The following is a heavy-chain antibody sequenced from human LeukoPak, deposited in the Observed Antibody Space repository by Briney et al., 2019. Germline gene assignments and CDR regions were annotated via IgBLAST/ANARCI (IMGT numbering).Heavy chain of an antibody. D-gene: IGHD3-22*01. CDR1: GGSISSYY. CDR2: IYYSGST. J-gene: IGHJ5*02. CDR3: ARRPSPNSSGYWPFDP. V-gene: IGHV4-59*01. Sequence: TSETLSLTCTVSGGSISSYYWSWIRQPPGKGLEWIGYIYYSGSTNYNPSLKSRVTISVDTSKNQFSLKLSPVTAADTAVYYCARRPSPNSSGYWPFDPWGHGTMVTVSS.